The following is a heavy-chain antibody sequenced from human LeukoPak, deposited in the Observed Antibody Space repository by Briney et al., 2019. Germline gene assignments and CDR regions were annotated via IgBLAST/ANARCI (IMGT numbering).Heavy chain of an antibody. V-gene: IGHV3-48*03. CDR2: ISSSGTTV. Sequence: GGSLRLSCAASGFTFSNYEMNWVRQAPGKGLEWISYISSSGTTVFYADSVRGRFTISRDNAKNILYLQMSSLSAEDTAVYYCARDGSGFYLYYYMDVWGRGTPVTVSS. J-gene: IGHJ6*03. D-gene: IGHD6-25*01. CDR3: ARDGSGFYLYYYMDV. CDR1: GFTFSNYE.